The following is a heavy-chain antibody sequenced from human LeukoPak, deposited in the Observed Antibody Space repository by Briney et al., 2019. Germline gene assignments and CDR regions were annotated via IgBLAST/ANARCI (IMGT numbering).Heavy chain of an antibody. V-gene: IGHV1-46*01. Sequence: VASVKVSCKASGYTITNNYMHWVRQAPGQGLEWMGVINPSGTGTSYAQKFQGRITMSRDTSTSTVYMELSSLRSEDTAVYYCARGLGGYSYGVQYFQYWGQGTLVTVSS. J-gene: IGHJ1*01. CDR3: ARGLGGYSYGVQYFQY. CDR1: GYTITNNY. CDR2: INPSGTGT. D-gene: IGHD5-18*01.